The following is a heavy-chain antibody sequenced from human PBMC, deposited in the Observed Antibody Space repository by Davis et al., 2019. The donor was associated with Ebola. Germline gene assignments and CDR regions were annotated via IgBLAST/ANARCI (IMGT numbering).Heavy chain of an antibody. Sequence: MPSEPLSPTCTVPGGSFISYYWSWIRQPPGKGLEWIGYIYYSGSTNYNPSLKSRVTISVDTSKNQFSLKLCSVTAADTAVYYCARGPYASVGGYWGQGTLVTVSS. CDR2: IYYSGST. J-gene: IGHJ4*02. V-gene: IGHV4-59*01. CDR1: GGSFISYY. D-gene: IGHD3-10*01. CDR3: ARGPYASVGGY.